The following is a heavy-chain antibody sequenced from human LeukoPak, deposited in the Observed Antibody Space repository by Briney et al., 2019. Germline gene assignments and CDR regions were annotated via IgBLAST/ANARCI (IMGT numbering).Heavy chain of an antibody. CDR3: ARGEQLAGGYYYYYMDV. V-gene: IGHV1-69*05. Sequence: ASVKVSCKASGYTFTSYAISWVRQAPGQGLEWMGGIIPIFGTANYAQKFQGRVTITTDESTSTAYMELSSLRSEDTAVYYCARGEQLAGGYYYYYMDVWGKGTTVTVSS. D-gene: IGHD6-6*01. CDR1: GYTFTSYA. J-gene: IGHJ6*03. CDR2: IIPIFGTA.